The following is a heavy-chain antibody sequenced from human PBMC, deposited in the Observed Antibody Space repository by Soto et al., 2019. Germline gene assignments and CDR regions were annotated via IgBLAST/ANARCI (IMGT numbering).Heavy chain of an antibody. D-gene: IGHD3-9*01. CDR3: AKDVHYDIVTGIEYFHH. CDR2: ISGSGRIT. V-gene: IGHV3-23*01. Sequence: SLRLRSTAAGFTFISYGRSWVSRTPRKGLEWVSGISGSGRITKYADSVKGRFIISRDNFKNTLFLQMNSLRAEDTAVYYCAKDVHYDIVTGIEYFHHWAQGTLVTVSS. CDR1: GFTFISYG. J-gene: IGHJ1*01.